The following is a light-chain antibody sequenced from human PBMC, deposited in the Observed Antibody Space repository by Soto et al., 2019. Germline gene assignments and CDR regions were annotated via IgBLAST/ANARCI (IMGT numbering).Light chain of an antibody. CDR2: SAS. Sequence: DIQMTQSPSSLSASVGDRVTITCRASQRISTYLNWYHQRPGEAPDLLIYSASSLRSGVPSRFSGSGSGTDFTLTISSLQPEDFATYYCQQTYSTPRTFGQGTKLEIK. V-gene: IGKV1-39*01. CDR3: QQTYSTPRT. CDR1: QRISTY. J-gene: IGKJ2*01.